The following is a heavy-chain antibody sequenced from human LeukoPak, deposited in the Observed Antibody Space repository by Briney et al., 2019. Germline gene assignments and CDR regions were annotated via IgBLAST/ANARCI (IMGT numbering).Heavy chain of an antibody. D-gene: IGHD3-3*02. CDR1: GFIFSSYS. J-gene: IGHJ3*01. CDR2: ISSGSSSI. CDR3: VGDRIFPATFDV. Sequence: GGSLRLSCAASGFIFSSYSFHWVRQAPGKGLEWVSYISSGSSSIYYADSVKGRFTISRDNAKNSLYLQMNSLTAEDTALYYCVGDRIFPATFDVWGQGTMVTVSS. V-gene: IGHV3-48*01.